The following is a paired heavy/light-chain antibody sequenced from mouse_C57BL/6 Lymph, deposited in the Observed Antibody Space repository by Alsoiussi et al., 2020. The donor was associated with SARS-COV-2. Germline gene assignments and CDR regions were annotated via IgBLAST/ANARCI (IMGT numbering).Heavy chain of an antibody. D-gene: IGHD2-12*01. CDR2: IDPSDSYI. J-gene: IGHJ3*01. CDR1: GYTFTSYW. V-gene: IGHV1-50*01. CDR3: ALLRPFAY. Sequence: QVQLQQPGAELVKPGASVKLSCKASGYTFTSYWMQWVKQRPGQGLEWIGEIDPSDSYINYNQKFKGKATLTVDTSSSTAYMQLSSLTSEDSAVYYCALLRPFAYWGQGTLVTVSA.
Light chain of an antibody. J-gene: IGKJ1*01. V-gene: IGKV1-117*01. CDR3: FQGSHVPPT. Sequence: DVLMTQTPLSLPVSLGDQASISCRSSQSIVHSNGNTYLEWYLQKPGQSPKLLIYKVSNRFSGVPDRFSGSGSGTDFTLKISRVEAEDLGVYYCFQGSHVPPTFGGGTKLEIK. CDR1: QSIVHSNGNTY. CDR2: KVS.